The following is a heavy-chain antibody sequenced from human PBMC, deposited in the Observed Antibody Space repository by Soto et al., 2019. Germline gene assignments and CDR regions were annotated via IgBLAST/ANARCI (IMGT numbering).Heavy chain of an antibody. D-gene: IGHD6-19*01. V-gene: IGHV3-53*04. CDR2: IYSGGST. CDR1: GFTVSSNY. CDR3: ARESVAGPYNWFDP. Sequence: GGSLRLSCAASGFTVSSNYMSWVRQAPGKGLEWVSVIYSGGSTYYADSVKGRFTISRHNSKNTLYLQMNSLRAEDTVVYYCARESVAGPYNWFDPWGQGTLVTVSS. J-gene: IGHJ5*02.